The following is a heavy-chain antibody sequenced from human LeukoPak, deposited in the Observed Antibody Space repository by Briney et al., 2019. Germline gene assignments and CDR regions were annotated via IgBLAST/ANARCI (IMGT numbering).Heavy chain of an antibody. CDR3: ARERMYSGSGSTYPYYDY. CDR2: IKPDGSEK. J-gene: IGHJ4*02. V-gene: IGHV3-7*01. Sequence: PGGSLRLSCAASGFIFSSCWMSWVRQSPGKGLEWVANIKPDGSEKYHVDSVKGRFTISRDNAKNALYLEMNSLRVGDTAVYYCARERMYSGSGSTYPYYDYWGQGTLVTVSS. D-gene: IGHD3-10*01. CDR1: GFIFSSCW.